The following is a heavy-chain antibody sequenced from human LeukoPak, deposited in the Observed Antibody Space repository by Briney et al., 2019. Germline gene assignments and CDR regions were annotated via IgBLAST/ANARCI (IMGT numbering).Heavy chain of an antibody. Sequence: SVKVSXKASGGTFSSYAISWVRRAPGQGLEWMGRIIPIFGTANYAQKFQGRVTITTDESTSTAYMELSSLRSEDTAVYYCASTQGYSYGFNWFDPWGQGTLVTVSS. CDR1: GGTFSSYA. J-gene: IGHJ5*02. V-gene: IGHV1-69*05. CDR3: ASTQGYSYGFNWFDP. D-gene: IGHD5-18*01. CDR2: IIPIFGTA.